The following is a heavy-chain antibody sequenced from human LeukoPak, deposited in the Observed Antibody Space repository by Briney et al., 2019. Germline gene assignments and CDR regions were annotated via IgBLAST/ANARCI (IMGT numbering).Heavy chain of an antibody. D-gene: IGHD3-16*01. CDR1: GFTFDDYA. J-gene: IGHJ4*02. Sequence: GRSLRLSCAASGFTFDDYAMHWVRQAPGKGLEWVSGISWSSGSIGYADSVKGRFTISRDNAKNPLYLQMNSLRAEDTALYYCAKVVSRGIFVYWGQGTLVTVSS. CDR2: ISWSSGSI. CDR3: AKVVSRGIFVY. V-gene: IGHV3-9*01.